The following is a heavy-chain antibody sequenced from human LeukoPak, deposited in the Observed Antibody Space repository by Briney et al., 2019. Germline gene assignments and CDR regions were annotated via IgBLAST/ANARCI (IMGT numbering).Heavy chain of an antibody. J-gene: IGHJ4*02. D-gene: IGHD6-13*01. CDR3: ARDYSTTGSPFDY. CDR2: ISSSSSYI. CDR1: GFTFSSYS. Sequence: PGGSLRLSCAASGFTFSSYSMNWVRHAPGKGLEWVSSISSSSSYIYYADSVKGRFTISRDNAKNSLYLQTNSLRAEDTAVYYCARDYSTTGSPFDYWGQGTLVTVS. V-gene: IGHV3-21*01.